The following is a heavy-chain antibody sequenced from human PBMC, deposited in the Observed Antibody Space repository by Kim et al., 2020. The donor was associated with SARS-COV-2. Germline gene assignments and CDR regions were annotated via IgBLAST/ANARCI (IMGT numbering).Heavy chain of an antibody. CDR3: ARILNTYGYYDSSGYYGDTDY. CDR2: ISSSSSTI. V-gene: IGHV3-48*02. J-gene: IGHJ4*02. D-gene: IGHD3-22*01. CDR1: GFTFSSYS. Sequence: GGSLRLSCAASGFTFSSYSMNWVRQAPGKGLEWVSYISSSSSTIYYADSVKGRFTISRDNAKNSLYLQMNSLRDEDTAVYYCARILNTYGYYDSSGYYGDTDYWGQGTLVTVSS.